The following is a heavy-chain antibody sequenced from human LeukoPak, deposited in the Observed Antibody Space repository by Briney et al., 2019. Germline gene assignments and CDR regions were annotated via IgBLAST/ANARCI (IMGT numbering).Heavy chain of an antibody. CDR1: GFTFTSYW. J-gene: IGHJ4*02. CDR3: VRDRYGSYDY. CDR2: ISSDGTTT. D-gene: IGHD1-26*01. Sequence: GGSLRLSCAASGFTFTSYWMHWVRQAPGKGLVWVSHISSDGTTTACADSMKGRFTISKDNAKSTLYLQINSLRDEDTAVYYCVRDRYGSYDYWGQGTLVTVSS. V-gene: IGHV3-74*01.